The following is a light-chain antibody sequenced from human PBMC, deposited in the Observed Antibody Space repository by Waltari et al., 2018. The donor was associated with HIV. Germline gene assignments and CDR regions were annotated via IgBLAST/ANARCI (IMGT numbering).Light chain of an antibody. CDR2: ATF. V-gene: IGKV1-39*01. CDR3: QQSYITPFT. J-gene: IGKJ3*01. Sequence: DIRMTQSPSSLSASVGDRVTITCRASQTISSYLNWYQHRPGTAPKLLIYATFRLQSGVPSRFSGSGSGTDFTLTISSLQPEDFASYYCQQSYITPFTFGPGTKLDI. CDR1: QTISSY.